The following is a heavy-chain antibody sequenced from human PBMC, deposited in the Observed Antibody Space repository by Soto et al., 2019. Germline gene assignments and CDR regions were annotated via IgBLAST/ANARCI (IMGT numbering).Heavy chain of an antibody. CDR1: GFTFSSYG. CDR3: AKDLTIFGVVDYYYGMDV. Sequence: VGSLRLSCAASGFTFSSYGMHWVRQAPGKGLEWVAVISYDGSNKYYADSVKGRFTISRDDSKNTLYLQMNSLRAEDTAVYYCAKDLTIFGVVDYYYGMDVWGQGTTVTVSS. D-gene: IGHD3-3*01. CDR2: ISYDGSNK. V-gene: IGHV3-30*18. J-gene: IGHJ6*02.